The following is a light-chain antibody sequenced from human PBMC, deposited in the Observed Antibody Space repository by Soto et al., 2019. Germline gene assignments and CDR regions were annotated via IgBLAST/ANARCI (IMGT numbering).Light chain of an antibody. J-gene: IGKJ1*01. CDR2: DAS. CDR3: QQRTNWPGGT. V-gene: IGKV3-11*01. CDR1: QSVSSC. Sequence: EIVLSQSPATLSLSPGERATLSCRASQSVSSCLGWYQQKPGQAPRLLIYDASNRATGIPARFSGSGSGTDFTLTISSLEPEDFAVYYCQQRTNWPGGTFGQGTKVEIK.